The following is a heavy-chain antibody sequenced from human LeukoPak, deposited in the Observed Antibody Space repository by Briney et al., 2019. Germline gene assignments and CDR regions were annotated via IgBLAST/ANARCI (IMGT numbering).Heavy chain of an antibody. Sequence: ASVKLSCKASGYTFTSYSISWVRQAPRQGLEWMGWISAYNGNTNYAQKLQGRVTMTTDTSTSTAYMELRSLRPDDTAVYYCASGYYGAETFDYWGQGTLVTVSS. CDR1: GYTFTSYS. CDR3: ASGYYGAETFDY. CDR2: ISAYNGNT. V-gene: IGHV1-18*01. D-gene: IGHD3-10*01. J-gene: IGHJ4*02.